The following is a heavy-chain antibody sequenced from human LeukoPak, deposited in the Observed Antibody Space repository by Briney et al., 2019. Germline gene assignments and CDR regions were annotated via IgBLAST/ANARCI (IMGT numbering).Heavy chain of an antibody. CDR1: GYSFSNYW. J-gene: IGHJ4*02. CDR2: ISPDDSQI. D-gene: IGHD3-16*01. V-gene: IGHV5-51*01. CDR3: ARHGTNAYSTVDY. Sequence: GESLKISCKGSGYSFSNYWIAWVRQMPGKGLEWIGIISPDDSQIRYSPSLQGQVTISADKSISTAYLQWSSLKPSDTAMYYCARHGTNAYSTVDYWGQGTLVTVSS.